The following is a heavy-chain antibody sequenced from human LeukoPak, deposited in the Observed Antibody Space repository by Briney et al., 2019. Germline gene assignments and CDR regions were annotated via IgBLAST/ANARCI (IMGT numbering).Heavy chain of an antibody. D-gene: IGHD6-19*01. Sequence: KPGGSLRLSCAASGFTFSSYSMNRVRQAPGKGLEWVSSISSSSSYIYYADSVKGRFTISRDNAKNSLYLQMNSLRAEDTAVYYCARDPTLYSSGLNWFDPWGQGTLVTVSS. CDR3: ARDPTLYSSGLNWFDP. CDR1: GFTFSSYS. CDR2: ISSSSSYI. J-gene: IGHJ5*02. V-gene: IGHV3-21*01.